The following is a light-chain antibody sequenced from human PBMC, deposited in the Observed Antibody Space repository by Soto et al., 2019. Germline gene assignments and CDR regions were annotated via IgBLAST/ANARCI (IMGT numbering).Light chain of an antibody. Sequence: QAVVTQEHSLTVSPGGTVTLTCDSNTGPVTSGHWPYWFQQKPGHAPRTLIYDTSKKHSWTPARFSGSLLRGKAALTLSGAQPEDEADYYCFLSYNSARPVVFGGGTKLAV. CDR2: DTS. CDR3: FLSYNSARPVV. J-gene: IGLJ2*01. V-gene: IGLV7-46*01. CDR1: TGPVTSGHW.